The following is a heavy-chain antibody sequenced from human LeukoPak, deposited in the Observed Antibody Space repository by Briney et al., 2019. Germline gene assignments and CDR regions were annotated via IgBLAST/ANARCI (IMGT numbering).Heavy chain of an antibody. CDR1: GGSISSGGYS. J-gene: IGHJ4*02. CDR2: IYHSGST. Sequence: SETLSLTCAVSGGSISSGGYSWSWIRQPPGKGLEWIGYIYHSGSTYYNPSLKSRVTISVDRSKNQFSLKLSSVTAADTAVYYCARNYYDSSGYYYFDYWGQGTLVTVSS. D-gene: IGHD3-22*01. CDR3: ARNYYDSSGYYYFDY. V-gene: IGHV4-30-2*01.